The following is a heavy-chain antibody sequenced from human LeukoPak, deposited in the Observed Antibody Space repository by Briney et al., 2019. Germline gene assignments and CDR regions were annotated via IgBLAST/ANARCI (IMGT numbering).Heavy chain of an antibody. CDR1: GCSISSYY. D-gene: IGHD4-23*01. CDR2: ISTSGST. V-gene: IGHV4-4*07. CDR3: ASTTWVTWPHDN. Sequence: SETLSLTCTVSGCSISSYYWSWIRQPPGKGLEWIWSISTSGSTNYNPYLKSTVTMSVYPSKNQFSLRRGSVPAADTGVNYRASTTWVTWPHDNWGKGTLVTASS. J-gene: IGHJ4*02.